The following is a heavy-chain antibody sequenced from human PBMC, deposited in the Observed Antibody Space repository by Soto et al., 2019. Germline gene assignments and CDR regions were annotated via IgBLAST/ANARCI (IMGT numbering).Heavy chain of an antibody. D-gene: IGHD3-10*01. CDR3: ARDLVAYGSGTDY. J-gene: IGHJ4*02. Sequence: GGSLRLSCAASGFTFSDYYMSWIRQAPGKGLEWVSYISGSGSYTNYADSVKGRFTISRDNAKNSLYLQMNSLRAEDTAVYYCARDLVAYGSGTDYWGRGTLVTVSS. V-gene: IGHV3-11*05. CDR2: ISGSGSYT. CDR1: GFTFSDYY.